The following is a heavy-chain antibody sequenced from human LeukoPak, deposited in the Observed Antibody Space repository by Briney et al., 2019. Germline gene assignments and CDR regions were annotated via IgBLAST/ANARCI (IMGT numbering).Heavy chain of an antibody. J-gene: IGHJ4*02. D-gene: IGHD3-9*01. Sequence: GGSLRLSCAASGFTFSSYAMSWVRQAPGMGLEWVSAISGSGGSTYYADSVKGRFTISRDNSKNTLYLQMNSLRAEDTAVYYCAKSRQIKRYFDWLSSSFDYWGQGTLVTVSS. CDR3: AKSRQIKRYFDWLSSSFDY. CDR1: GFTFSSYA. CDR2: ISGSGGST. V-gene: IGHV3-23*01.